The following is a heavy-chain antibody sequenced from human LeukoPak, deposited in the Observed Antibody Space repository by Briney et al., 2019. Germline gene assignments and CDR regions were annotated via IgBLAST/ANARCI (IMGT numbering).Heavy chain of an antibody. CDR3: ARATADTIFGVVIIHCFDY. D-gene: IGHD3-3*01. Sequence: GGSPRLSCAASGFTFSSYWMSWVRQAPGKGLEWVANIKQDGSEKYYVDSVKGRFTISRDNAKNSLYLQMNSLRAEDTAVYYCARATADTIFGVVIIHCFDYWGQGTLVTVSS. CDR2: IKQDGSEK. J-gene: IGHJ4*02. CDR1: GFTFSSYW. V-gene: IGHV3-7*04.